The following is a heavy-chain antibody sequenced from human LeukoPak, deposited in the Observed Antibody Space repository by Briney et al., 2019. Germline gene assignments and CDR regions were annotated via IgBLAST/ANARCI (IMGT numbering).Heavy chain of an antibody. CDR2: ISSSSSYI. D-gene: IGHD6-13*01. V-gene: IGHV3-21*01. CDR1: GFTFSSYS. J-gene: IGHJ3*02. CDR3: ARDRDSSWAMYDAFDI. Sequence: PGGSLRLSCAASGFTFSSYSMNWVRQAPGKGLEWVSSISSSSSYIYYADSVKGRFTISRDNAKNSLYLQMNSLRAEDTAVYYCARDRDSSWAMYDAFDIWGQGTMVTVSS.